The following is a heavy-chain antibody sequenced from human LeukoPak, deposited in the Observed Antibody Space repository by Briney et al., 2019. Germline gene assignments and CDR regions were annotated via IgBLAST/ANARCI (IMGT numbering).Heavy chain of an antibody. CDR3: ARVRKWEPNDAFDI. D-gene: IGHD1-26*01. V-gene: IGHV1-18*01. CDR1: GYTFTSFG. J-gene: IGHJ3*02. CDR2: ISAYNGNT. Sequence: GASVKVSCKASGYTFTSFGISWVRQAPGQGLEWMGWISAYNGNTNYAEKLQGRVTMTTDTSTSTAYMELRSLRSDDTAVYYCARVRKWEPNDAFDIWGQGTMVTVSS.